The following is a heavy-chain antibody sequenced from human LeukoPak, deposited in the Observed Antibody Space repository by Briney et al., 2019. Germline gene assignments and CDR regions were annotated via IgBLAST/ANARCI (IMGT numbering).Heavy chain of an antibody. CDR2: ISVYNGNT. Sequence: ASVKVSCKASGYTFTSYGISWVRQAPGQGLEWMGWISVYNGNTNYAQKLQGRVTMTTDTSTSTAYMELRSLRSDDTAVYYCARERRDFYGSGKGWFDPWGQGTLVTVSS. CDR3: ARERRDFYGSGKGWFDP. V-gene: IGHV1-18*01. J-gene: IGHJ5*02. CDR1: GYTFTSYG. D-gene: IGHD3-10*01.